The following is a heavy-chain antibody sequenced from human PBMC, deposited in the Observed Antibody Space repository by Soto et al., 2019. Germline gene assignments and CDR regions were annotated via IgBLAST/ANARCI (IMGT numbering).Heavy chain of an antibody. CDR1: GGSISSSNW. CDR2: IYYSGST. V-gene: IGHV4-4*02. CDR3: ATRGGMTTVPAPFDY. J-gene: IGHJ4*02. D-gene: IGHD4-4*01. Sequence: QVQLQESGPGLVKPSGTLSLTCTVSGGSISSSNWWSWVRQPPGQGLEWIGEIYYSGSTNYKPSLKSRVTISVDKSKNQLSLKLSSVTAADTAVYYCATRGGMTTVPAPFDYWGQGTLVTVSS.